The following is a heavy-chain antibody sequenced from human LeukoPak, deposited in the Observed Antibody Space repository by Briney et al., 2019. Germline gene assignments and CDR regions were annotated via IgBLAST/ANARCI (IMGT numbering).Heavy chain of an antibody. D-gene: IGHD6-13*01. J-gene: IGHJ4*02. Sequence: GGSLRLSCAASGFTFSSYWMSWVRQAPGKGLEWVANIKQGGSEKYYVDSVKGRFTISRDNAKNSLYLQMNSLRAEDTAVYYCARDSSSWPATEAHYFDYWGQGTLVTVSS. CDR1: GFTFSSYW. CDR3: ARDSSSWPATEAHYFDY. CDR2: IKQGGSEK. V-gene: IGHV3-7*01.